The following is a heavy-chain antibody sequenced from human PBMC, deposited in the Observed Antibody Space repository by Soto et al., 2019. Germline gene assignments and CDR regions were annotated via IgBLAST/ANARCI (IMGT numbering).Heavy chain of an antibody. V-gene: IGHV3-21*01. CDR3: ARVGCSSIWCVTQFDN. J-gene: IGHJ4*02. D-gene: IGHD2-2*01. Sequence: GGSLRLSCAASVFTFSSYSMNWVRQAPGKGLEWVSSISSSSSYIYYADSVRGRFIISRDSSSSMLYLQMNNLKPEDSAIYYCARVGCSSIWCVTQFDNWGQGTLVTVSS. CDR1: VFTFSSYS. CDR2: ISSSSSYI.